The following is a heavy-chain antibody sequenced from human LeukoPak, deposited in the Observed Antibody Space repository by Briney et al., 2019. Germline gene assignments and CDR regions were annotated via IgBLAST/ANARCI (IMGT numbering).Heavy chain of an antibody. CDR2: IYTSGST. J-gene: IGHJ3*02. CDR3: ARGYIAVAGYDAFDI. V-gene: IGHV4-4*07. D-gene: IGHD6-19*01. CDR1: GGSISSYY. Sequence: SETLSLTCTVSGGSISSYYWSWIRQPAGKGLEWIGRIYTSGSTNYNPSLKSRVTMSVDTSKNQFPLKLSSVTAADTAVYYCARGYIAVAGYDAFDIWGQGTMVTVSS.